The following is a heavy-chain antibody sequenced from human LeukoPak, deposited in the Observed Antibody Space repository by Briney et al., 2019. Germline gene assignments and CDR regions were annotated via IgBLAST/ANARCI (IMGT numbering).Heavy chain of an antibody. Sequence: GGSLRLSCAASGFTVSSNYMSWVRQSPGKGLEWVSAISGSGGSTYYADSVKGRFTISRDNSKNTLYLQMNSLRAEDTAVYYCAKKNRYDILTGKPYYFDYWGQGTLVTVSS. D-gene: IGHD3-9*01. V-gene: IGHV3-23*01. CDR2: ISGSGGST. J-gene: IGHJ4*02. CDR3: AKKNRYDILTGKPYYFDY. CDR1: GFTVSSNY.